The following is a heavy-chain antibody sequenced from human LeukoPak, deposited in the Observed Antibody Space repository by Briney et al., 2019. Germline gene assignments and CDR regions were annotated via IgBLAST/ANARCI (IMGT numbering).Heavy chain of an antibody. V-gene: IGHV4-31*03. D-gene: IGHD3-22*01. CDR3: ARDPKDDSSGYYYYAFDI. J-gene: IGHJ3*02. Sequence: PSETLSLTCTVSGGSLSSGGYYWRWLRQHPGKGLEWIGYIYYSGSSYYNPSLKSRVTISVDTSKNQFSLKLSSVTAADTAVYYCARDPKDDSSGYYYYAFDIWGQGTMVTVSS. CDR1: GGSLSSGGYY. CDR2: IYYSGSS.